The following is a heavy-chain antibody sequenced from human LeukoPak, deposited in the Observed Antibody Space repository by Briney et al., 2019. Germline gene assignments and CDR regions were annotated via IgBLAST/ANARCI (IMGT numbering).Heavy chain of an antibody. CDR2: TNPSGGST. CDR1: GYTFTSYY. J-gene: IGHJ4*02. Sequence: ASVKVSCKASGYTFTSYYMHLVRQAPGQGLEWMGITNPSGGSTSYAQKFQGRVTMTRDMSTSTVYMELSSLRSEDTAVYYCASDFDSTWNYFGYWGQGTLVTVSS. V-gene: IGHV1-46*01. D-gene: IGHD2-2*01. CDR3: ASDFDSTWNYFGY.